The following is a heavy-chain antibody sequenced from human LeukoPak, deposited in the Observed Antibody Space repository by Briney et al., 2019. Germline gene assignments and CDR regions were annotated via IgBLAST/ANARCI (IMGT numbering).Heavy chain of an antibody. D-gene: IGHD6-13*01. CDR2: VYYSGST. CDR3: ARGYSSSWGFYYYGMDV. Sequence: SETLFLTCAVYGGSFSGYYWSWIRQPPGKGLEWIGYVYYSGSTNYNPSLESRVTISVDTSKKQFSLNLSSVTAADTAVYYCARGYSSSWGFYYYGMDVWGQGTTVTVSS. J-gene: IGHJ6*02. V-gene: IGHV4-59*01. CDR1: GGSFSGYY.